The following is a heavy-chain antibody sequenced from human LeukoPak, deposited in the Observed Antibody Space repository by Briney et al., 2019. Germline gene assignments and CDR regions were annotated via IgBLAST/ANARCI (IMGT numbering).Heavy chain of an antibody. CDR2: IHSDGRST. CDR1: GFTFSTYW. Sequence: QTGGSLRLSCAASGFTFSTYWMHWVRQAPGKGLVWVSRIHSDGRSTSYADSVNGRFTISRDNAKNTLYLQMNSLRAEDTAVYYCARDRPGNTAIDYWGRGTLVTVSS. D-gene: IGHD5-18*01. J-gene: IGHJ4*02. V-gene: IGHV3-74*01. CDR3: ARDRPGNTAIDY.